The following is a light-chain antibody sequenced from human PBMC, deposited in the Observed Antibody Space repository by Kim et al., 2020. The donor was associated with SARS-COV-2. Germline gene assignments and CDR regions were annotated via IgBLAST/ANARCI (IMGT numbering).Light chain of an antibody. Sequence: SYELTQPPSVSVSPGQTASITCSGYKLGDKYVCWYQQKPGQSPVLVIYRDTRRPSGIPERFSGSNSGNTATLTISGTQAMDEADYYCQAWDDSVVFGGGTQLTVL. V-gene: IGLV3-1*01. CDR3: QAWDDSVV. CDR2: RDT. J-gene: IGLJ2*01. CDR1: KLGDKY.